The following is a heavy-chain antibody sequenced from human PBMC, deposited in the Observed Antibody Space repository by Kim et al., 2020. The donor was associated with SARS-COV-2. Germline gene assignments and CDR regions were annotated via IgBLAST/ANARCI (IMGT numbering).Heavy chain of an antibody. CDR3: ARDYSSSWYGWFDP. CDR1: GGSISSYY. J-gene: IGHJ5*02. CDR2: IYYSGST. V-gene: IGHV4-59*01. Sequence: SETLSLTCTVSGGSISSYYWSWIRQPPGKGLEWIGYIYYSGSTNYNPSLKSRVTISVDTSKNQFSLKLSSVTAADTAVYYCARDYSSSWYGWFDPWGQGTLVTVSS. D-gene: IGHD6-13*01.